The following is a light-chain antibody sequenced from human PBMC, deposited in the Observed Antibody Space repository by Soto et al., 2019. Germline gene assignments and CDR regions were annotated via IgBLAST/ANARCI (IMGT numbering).Light chain of an antibody. CDR3: SSYAGSNVLVV. CDR2: EGS. CDR1: SSDIGSYNL. V-gene: IGLV2-23*01. J-gene: IGLJ2*01. Sequence: QSVLTQPGSVSGSTEQSITISFSGTSSDIGSYNLVSWYQQHPGKDPKVIIFEGSRLPSGVSSRFSGSKSGNTASLTISGLRAEDEADYYCSSYAGSNVLVVFGGGTTLTVL.